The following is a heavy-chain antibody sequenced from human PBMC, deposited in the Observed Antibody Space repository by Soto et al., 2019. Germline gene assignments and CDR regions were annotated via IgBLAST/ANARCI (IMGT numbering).Heavy chain of an antibody. J-gene: IGHJ6*03. Sequence: LRLSCAASGFTFSSYSMNWVRQAPGKGLEWVSSISSSSSYIYYADSVKGRFTISRDNAKNSLYLQMNSLRAEDTAVYYCARAAPFSYSSGWYRSNYYYYYMDVWGKGTTVTVSS. CDR1: GFTFSSYS. CDR2: ISSSSSYI. D-gene: IGHD6-19*01. V-gene: IGHV3-21*01. CDR3: ARAAPFSYSSGWYRSNYYYYYMDV.